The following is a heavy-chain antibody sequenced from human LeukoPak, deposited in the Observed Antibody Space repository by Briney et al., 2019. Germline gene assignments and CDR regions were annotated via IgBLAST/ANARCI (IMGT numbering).Heavy chain of an antibody. V-gene: IGHV4-39*07. CDR1: GGSISSSDYY. CDR3: ARGRGYYDYVWGSYPAHYFDY. Sequence: SETLSLTCSVSGGSISSSDYYRGWIRQPPGKGLEWIGSIFYTGSTYYNPSLKSRVTISVDTSKNQFSLKLSSVTAADTAVYYCARGRGYYDYVWGSYPAHYFDYWGQGTLVTVSS. CDR2: IFYTGST. J-gene: IGHJ4*02. D-gene: IGHD3-16*02.